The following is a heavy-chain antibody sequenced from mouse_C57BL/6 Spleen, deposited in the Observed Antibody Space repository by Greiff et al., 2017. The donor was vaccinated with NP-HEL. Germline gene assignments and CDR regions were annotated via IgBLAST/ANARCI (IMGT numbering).Heavy chain of an antibody. CDR3: ARHPSYYGSSLYYFDY. CDR1: GFTFSSYG. Sequence: EVKVVESGGDLVKPGGSLKLSCAASGFTFSSYGMSWVRQTPDKRLEWVATISSGGSYPYYPDSVKGRFTISRDNAKNTLYLQMSSLKSEDTAMYYCARHPSYYGSSLYYFDYWGQGTTLTVSS. D-gene: IGHD1-1*01. CDR2: ISSGGSYP. J-gene: IGHJ2*01. V-gene: IGHV5-6*01.